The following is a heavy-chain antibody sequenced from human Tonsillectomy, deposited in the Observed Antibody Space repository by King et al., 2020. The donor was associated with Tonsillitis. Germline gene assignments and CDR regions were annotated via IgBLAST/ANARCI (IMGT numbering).Heavy chain of an antibody. D-gene: IGHD3-10*01. Sequence: VQLQESGPGLVKPSETLSLTCAVSGYSISSGYYWGWIRQPPGKGLEWIGSIYHSGSTYYNPSLKSRVTISVDTSKNQFSLKLSSVTAADTSVYYCARDRGGLENGMYVWGQGTTVTVSS. V-gene: IGHV4-38-2*02. CDR3: ARDRGGLENGMYV. CDR1: GYSISSGYY. J-gene: IGHJ6*02. CDR2: IYHSGST.